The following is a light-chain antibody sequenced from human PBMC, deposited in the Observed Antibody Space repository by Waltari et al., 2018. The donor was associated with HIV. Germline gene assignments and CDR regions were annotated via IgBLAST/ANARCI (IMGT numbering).Light chain of an antibody. CDR2: SNN. CDR3: AAWDDSLSGHLI. CDR1: SSNIGSNY. V-gene: IGLV1-47*02. Sequence: QSVLTQPPSMSGTPGQTVTISCSGGSSNIGSNYVFWYQHLPGAAPKLLIYSNNPLPSGVPDLCAGSKSGTSASLAISGLRSEDEAEYYCAAWDDSLSGHLIFGGGTKLTV. J-gene: IGLJ2*01.